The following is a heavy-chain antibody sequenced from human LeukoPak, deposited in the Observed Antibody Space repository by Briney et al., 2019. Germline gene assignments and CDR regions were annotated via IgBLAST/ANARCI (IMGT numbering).Heavy chain of an antibody. J-gene: IGHJ5*02. Sequence: SGTPFLPRTVSGGSISSFYLGWIREPPGEGLGWIGDFYYSGSTNYNPSLKSRVTISVDTSKNQFSLKLSSVTAADTAVYYCAREPSMVRGVIFSWGCWFDPWGQGTLVTVSS. CDR2: FYYSGST. CDR1: GGSISSFY. CDR3: AREPSMVRGVIFSWGCWFDP. D-gene: IGHD3-10*01. V-gene: IGHV4-59*01.